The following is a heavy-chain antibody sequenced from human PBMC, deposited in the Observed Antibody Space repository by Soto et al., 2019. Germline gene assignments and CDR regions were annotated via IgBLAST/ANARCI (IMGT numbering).Heavy chain of an antibody. D-gene: IGHD3-10*01. CDR2: ISYDGYLK. CDR3: AKDFKVSGSHYGTLNYYYGMDV. CDR1: GFTFSTYG. V-gene: IGHV3-30*18. J-gene: IGHJ6*02. Sequence: GGSLRLSCAASGFTFSTYGMQWVRQAPGKGLEWVAVISYDGYLKYYVDAVKGRFTVARDNSKNTLFLEMNSLRVEDTAAYFCAKDFKVSGSHYGTLNYYYGMDVWGQGTTVTVSS.